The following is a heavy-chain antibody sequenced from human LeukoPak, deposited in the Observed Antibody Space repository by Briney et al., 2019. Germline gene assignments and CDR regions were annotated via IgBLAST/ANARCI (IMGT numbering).Heavy chain of an antibody. V-gene: IGHV3-33*08. Sequence: GRSLRLSCAASGFTFSSYAMHWVRQAPGKGLEWVAVIWYDGSNKYYADSVKGRFTISRDNSKNTLYLQMNSLRAEDTAVYYCARGSFASMVRGVTDAHFDYWGQGTLVTVSS. J-gene: IGHJ4*02. CDR3: ARGSFASMVRGVTDAHFDY. D-gene: IGHD3-10*01. CDR2: IWYDGSNK. CDR1: GFTFSSYA.